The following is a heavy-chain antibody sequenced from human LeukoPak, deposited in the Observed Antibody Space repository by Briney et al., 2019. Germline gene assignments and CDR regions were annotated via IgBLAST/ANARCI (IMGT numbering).Heavy chain of an antibody. CDR3: AGLLLWFGELSRTEFDP. CDR1: GGTFSSYA. Sequence: EASVKVSCKASGGTFSSYAISWVRQAPGHGLEWMGRIIPILGIANYAQKFQGRVTITADKSTSTAYMELSSLRSEDTAVYYCAGLLLWFGELSRTEFDPWGQGTLVTVSS. D-gene: IGHD3-10*01. J-gene: IGHJ5*02. CDR2: IIPILGIA. V-gene: IGHV1-69*04.